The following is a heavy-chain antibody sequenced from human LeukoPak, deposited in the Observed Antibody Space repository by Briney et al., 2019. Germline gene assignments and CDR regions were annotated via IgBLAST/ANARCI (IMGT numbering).Heavy chain of an antibody. CDR3: ARHFSWSYYSYFYMDV. CDR1: GGSISTSTYY. J-gene: IGHJ6*03. V-gene: IGHV4-39*01. Sequence: SETLSLTCTVSGGSISTSTYYWSWVRQPPGKGLEWIGSFYYSGSTYYNPSLKSRVTISVDTSKNQFSLKLSSVTAADTAVYYCARHFSWSYYSYFYMDVWGKGTTVTISS. D-gene: IGHD3-3*01. CDR2: FYYSGST.